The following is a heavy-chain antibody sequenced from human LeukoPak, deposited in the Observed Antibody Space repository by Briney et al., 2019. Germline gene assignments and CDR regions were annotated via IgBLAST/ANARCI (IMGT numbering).Heavy chain of an antibody. D-gene: IGHD3-10*01. CDR2: IYHSGST. V-gene: IGHV4-38-2*02. J-gene: IGHJ4*02. Sequence: SETLSLTCTVSGYSISSGYYWGWIRQPPGKGLEWIGSIYHSGSTYYNPSLKSRVTISVDTSKNQFSLKLSSVTAADTAVYYCARDGDYYGSGSYYNLDYWGQGTLVTVSS. CDR1: GYSISSGYY. CDR3: ARDGDYYGSGSYYNLDY.